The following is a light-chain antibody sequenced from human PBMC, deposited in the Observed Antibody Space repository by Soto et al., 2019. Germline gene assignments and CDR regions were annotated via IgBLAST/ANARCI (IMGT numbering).Light chain of an antibody. CDR1: QTVGSN. V-gene: IGKV3-20*01. CDR3: QQYGTSWT. Sequence: EIVMTQSPATLSVSPGERATLSCRASQTVGSNVAWYQQKPGQAPRLLIYGASIRATGIPDRLSGSGSGTDFSLTISRLEPEDFALYFCQQYGTSWTFGQGTKVDIK. CDR2: GAS. J-gene: IGKJ1*01.